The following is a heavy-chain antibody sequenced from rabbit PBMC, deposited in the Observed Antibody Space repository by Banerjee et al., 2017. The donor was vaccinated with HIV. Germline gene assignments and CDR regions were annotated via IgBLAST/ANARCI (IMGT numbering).Heavy chain of an antibody. D-gene: IGHD1-1*01. CDR2: VYSSSGSK. J-gene: IGHJ4*01. Sequence: QSLEESGGDLVKPGASLTLTCTASGFSFSTGYYMCWVRQAPGKGLELIACVYSSSGSKWYANWAKGRFTISKTSSTTVTLQMTRLTAADTATYFCARGYWTDGLHLWGQGTLVTVS. CDR3: ARGYWTDGLHL. CDR1: GFSFSTGYY. V-gene: IGHV1S40*01.